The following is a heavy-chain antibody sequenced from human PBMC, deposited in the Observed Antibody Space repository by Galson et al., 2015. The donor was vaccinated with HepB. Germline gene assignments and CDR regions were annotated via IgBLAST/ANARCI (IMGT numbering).Heavy chain of an antibody. V-gene: IGHV3-74*01. CDR2: INGDGSNT. Sequence: LRLSCAVSGFIFSNYYMHWVRQAPGKGLVWVSDINGDGSNTRHADSVKGRFTISRDNAKNALYLQMDSLRPEDTAVCYCAKGGVPAACDFWGQGTLVTVSS. J-gene: IGHJ4*02. D-gene: IGHD3-16*01. CDR1: GFIFSNYY. CDR3: AKGGVPAACDF.